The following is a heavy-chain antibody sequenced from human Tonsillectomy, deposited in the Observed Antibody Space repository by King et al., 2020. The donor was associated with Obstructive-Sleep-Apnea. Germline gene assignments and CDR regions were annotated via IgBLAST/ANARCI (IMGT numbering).Heavy chain of an antibody. CDR3: ASHSNDYGDYGD. J-gene: IGHJ4*02. CDR2: IDPSDSYT. D-gene: IGHD4-17*01. Sequence: VQLVESGAEVKKPGESLRISCKGSGYSFTSYWISWVRQMPGKGLEWMGRIDPSDSYTNYSPSFQGHVTISADKSISTAYLQWSSLKASDAAMYYCASHSNDYGDYGDWGQGTLVTVSS. CDR1: GYSFTSYW. V-gene: IGHV5-10-1*03.